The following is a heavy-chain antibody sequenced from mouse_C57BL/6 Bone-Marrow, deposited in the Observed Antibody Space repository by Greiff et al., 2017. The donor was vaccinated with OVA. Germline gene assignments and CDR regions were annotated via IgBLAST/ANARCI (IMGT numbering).Heavy chain of an antibody. D-gene: IGHD2-3*01. CDR1: GYTFTSYD. CDR3: ATDGLRGWFAY. J-gene: IGHJ3*01. CDR2: IYPRDGST. V-gene: IGHV1-85*01. Sequence: QVQLQQSGAELVKPGASVKISCKASGYTFTSYDINWVKQRPGQGLEWIGWIYPRDGSTKYNEKFKGKATLTVDTSSSTAYMELHSLTSEDSAVYFCATDGLRGWFAYWGQGTLVTVSA.